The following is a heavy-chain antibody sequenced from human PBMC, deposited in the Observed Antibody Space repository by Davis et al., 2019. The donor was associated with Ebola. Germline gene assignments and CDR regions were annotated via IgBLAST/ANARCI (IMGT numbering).Heavy chain of an antibody. CDR2: IYYSGST. Sequence: SETLSLTCTVSGGSISSSSYYWGWIRQPPGKGLEWIGSIYYSGSTYYDPSLKSRVTISVDTPKNQFSLKLSSVTAADTAVYYCARLGYYASGSYRWFDPWGQGTLVTVSS. CDR1: GGSISSSSYY. CDR3: ARLGYYASGSYRWFDP. J-gene: IGHJ5*02. V-gene: IGHV4-39*01. D-gene: IGHD3-10*01.